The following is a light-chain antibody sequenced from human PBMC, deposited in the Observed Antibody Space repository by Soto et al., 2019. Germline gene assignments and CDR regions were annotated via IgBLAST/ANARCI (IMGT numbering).Light chain of an antibody. CDR1: QSVSSD. J-gene: IGKJ5*01. CDR3: QQYGSSAPIT. CDR2: GAS. Sequence: EIVMKKSPATLSVYQGERATLSCRASQSVSSDLAWYQQKPGQAPRLLIYGASIRATGIPDRFSGSGSETDFTLTISRLEPEDFALYYCQQYGSSAPITFGQGTRLEIK. V-gene: IGKV3-20*01.